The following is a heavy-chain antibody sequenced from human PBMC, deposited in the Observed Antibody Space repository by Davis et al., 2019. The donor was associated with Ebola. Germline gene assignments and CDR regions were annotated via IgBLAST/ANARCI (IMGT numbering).Heavy chain of an antibody. V-gene: IGHV1-69*04. CDR2: IIPILGIA. CDR1: GFTFSSYA. D-gene: IGHD1-26*01. J-gene: IGHJ4*02. CDR3: ARDSRLAGGSYYSLDY. Sequence: KISCAASGFTFSSYAISWVRQAPGQGLEWMGRIIPILGIANYAQKFQGRVTITADKSTSTAYMELSSLRSEDTAVYYCARDSRLAGGSYYSLDYWGQGTLVTVSS.